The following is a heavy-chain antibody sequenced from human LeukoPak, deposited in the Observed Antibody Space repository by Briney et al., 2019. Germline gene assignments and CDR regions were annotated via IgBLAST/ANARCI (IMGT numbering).Heavy chain of an antibody. J-gene: IGHJ5*02. CDR2: LYISGST. CDR1: GGSISSGSYY. CDR3: ARGQRYYYDSSGYNWFDP. V-gene: IGHV4-61*02. Sequence: SETLSLTCTVSGGSISSGSYYWSWIRQPAGTGLEWIGRLYISGSTNYNPSLKSRVTISVDTSKNQFSLKLSSVTAADTAVYYCARGQRYYYDSSGYNWFDPWGQGTLVTVSS. D-gene: IGHD3-22*01.